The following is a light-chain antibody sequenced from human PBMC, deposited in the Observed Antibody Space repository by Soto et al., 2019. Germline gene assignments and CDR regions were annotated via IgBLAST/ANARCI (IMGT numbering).Light chain of an antibody. CDR1: QSASSSY. CDR3: QQYGSSPLT. V-gene: IGKV3-20*01. Sequence: EIVLTQSPGTLSLSPGARATLSCRASQSASSSYLAWYQQKPGQAPRLLIYGASSRATGIPDRFSGSGSGTDFTLTISRLEPEDFAVYYCQQYGSSPLTFGGGTKVDIK. J-gene: IGKJ4*01. CDR2: GAS.